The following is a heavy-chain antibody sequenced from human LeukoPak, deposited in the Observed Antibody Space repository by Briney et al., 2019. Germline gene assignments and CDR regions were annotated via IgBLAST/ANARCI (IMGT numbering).Heavy chain of an antibody. D-gene: IGHD3-22*01. CDR3: ARVGTPGYYDSSGYYFDFGAFDI. J-gene: IGHJ3*02. Sequence: HPGGSLRLSCAASGFKFSTYWMSWVRQAPGKGLEWVANIKQDGSEKYYVDSVKGRFTISRDNAKNSLYLQMNSLRAEDTAVYYCARVGTPGYYDSSGYYFDFGAFDIWGQGTMVTVSS. CDR2: IKQDGSEK. V-gene: IGHV3-7*01. CDR1: GFKFSTYW.